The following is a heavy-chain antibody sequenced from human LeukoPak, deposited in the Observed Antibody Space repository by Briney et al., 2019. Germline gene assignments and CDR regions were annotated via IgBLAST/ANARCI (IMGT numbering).Heavy chain of an antibody. CDR3: ARAGYSYGYLDY. CDR1: GGSISSGGYY. D-gene: IGHD5-18*01. J-gene: IGHJ4*02. Sequence: PSQTLSLTCTLSGGSISSGGYYWSWIRQPPGKGLEWIGYIYHSGSTYYNPSLKSRVTISVDRSKNQFSLKLSSVTAADTAVYYCARAGYSYGYLDYWGQGTLVTVSS. V-gene: IGHV4-30-2*01. CDR2: IYHSGST.